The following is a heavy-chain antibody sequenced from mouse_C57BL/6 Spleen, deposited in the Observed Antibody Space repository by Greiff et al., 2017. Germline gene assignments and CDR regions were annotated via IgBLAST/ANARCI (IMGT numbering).Heavy chain of an antibody. D-gene: IGHD2-3*01. Sequence: QVQLQQSGAELVKPGASVKISCKASGYAFSSYWMNWVKQRPGKGLEWIGQIYPGDGDTNYNGKFKGKATLTADKSSSTAYMQLSSLTSEDSAVYFCAGTMDGYYWYFDVWGTGTTVTVSS. CDR3: AGTMDGYYWYFDV. CDR1: GYAFSSYW. V-gene: IGHV1-80*01. J-gene: IGHJ1*03. CDR2: IYPGDGDT.